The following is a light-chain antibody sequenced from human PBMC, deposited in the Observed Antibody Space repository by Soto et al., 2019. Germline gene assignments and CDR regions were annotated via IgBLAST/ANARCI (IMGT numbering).Light chain of an antibody. CDR2: GAS. CDR3: QQYGSSPWT. Sequence: EIVLTQSPGTLSLSPGERATLSCRASQSVSSSYLAWYQQKPGQAPRLLIYGASSRATGIPDRFSGSGSGIDFTLTISRLEAEDFAVYYCQQYGSSPWTFGQGTKVEIK. J-gene: IGKJ1*01. CDR1: QSVSSSY. V-gene: IGKV3-20*01.